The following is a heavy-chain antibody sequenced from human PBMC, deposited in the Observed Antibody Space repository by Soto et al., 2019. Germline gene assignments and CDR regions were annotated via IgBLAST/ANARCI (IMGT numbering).Heavy chain of an antibody. J-gene: IGHJ6*02. V-gene: IGHV3-30*18. CDR1: GFTFSRYA. CDR2: ISYDGRNE. CDR3: AKGRGGWRNYGMDV. Sequence: QVKLVESGGGVVQPGRSLRLSCVASGFTFSRYAMYWVRQATGKGLKWVAIISYDGRNEYYADSVKGRFTISRDTSKNTLYLQMNSLRPENTAVYYGAKGRGGWRNYGMDVWGQGTTVTVSS. D-gene: IGHD6-19*01.